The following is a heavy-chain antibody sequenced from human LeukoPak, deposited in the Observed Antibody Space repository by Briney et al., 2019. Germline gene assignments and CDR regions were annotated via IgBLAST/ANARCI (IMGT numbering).Heavy chain of an antibody. CDR3: ARKNGYNNWFDP. J-gene: IGHJ5*02. Sequence: ASVKVSCKAAGHTFTTYSMNWVRQAPGQGLEWMGGIIPIFGTANYAQKFQGRVTITADESTSTAYMELSSLRSEDTAVYYCARKNGYNNWFDPWGQGTLVTVSS. CDR2: IIPIFGTA. V-gene: IGHV1-69*13. CDR1: GHTFTTYS. D-gene: IGHD5-24*01.